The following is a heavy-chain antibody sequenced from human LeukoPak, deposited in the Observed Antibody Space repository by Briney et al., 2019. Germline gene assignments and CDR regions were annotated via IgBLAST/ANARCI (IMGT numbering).Heavy chain of an antibody. CDR1: GFSFSSYE. CDR3: ARDPLGAQFDY. Sequence: GGSLRLSCAASGFSFSSYEMNWVRQAPGKGLEWVSYISTSGLTTYYADSVKGRFTISRDNAKNSVHLQMNSLRAEDTAVYYCARDPLGAQFDYWGQGTLVTVSS. CDR2: ISTSGLTT. V-gene: IGHV3-48*03. J-gene: IGHJ4*02. D-gene: IGHD1-26*01.